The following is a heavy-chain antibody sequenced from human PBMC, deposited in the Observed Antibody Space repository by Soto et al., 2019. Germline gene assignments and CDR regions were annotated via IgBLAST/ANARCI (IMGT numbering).Heavy chain of an antibody. CDR3: AGARTGTTSMDV. V-gene: IGHV1-8*01. D-gene: IGHD1-1*01. CDR2: MNPNSGNT. J-gene: IGHJ6*02. Sequence: QVQLVQSGAEVKKPGASVKVSCKASGYTFTSYDINWVRQATGQGLEWMGWMNPNSGNTGYAQKFRGRVTMTRNTPRSTAYMELSSLRSEDTAVYYCAGARTGTTSMDVWGQGTTVTVSS. CDR1: GYTFTSYD.